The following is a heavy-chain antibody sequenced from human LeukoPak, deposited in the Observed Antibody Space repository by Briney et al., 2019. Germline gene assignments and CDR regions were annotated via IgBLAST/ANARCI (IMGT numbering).Heavy chain of an antibody. CDR1: GFTFSSYG. Sequence: GGSLRLSCAASGFTFSSYGMHWVCQAPGKGLEWVAVISYDGSNKYYADSVKGRFTISRDNSKNTLYLQMNSLRAEDTAVYYCAKSRVWSPAMAAHYYMDVWGKGTTVTVSS. D-gene: IGHD3-16*01. CDR2: ISYDGSNK. CDR3: AKSRVWSPAMAAHYYMDV. V-gene: IGHV3-30*18. J-gene: IGHJ6*03.